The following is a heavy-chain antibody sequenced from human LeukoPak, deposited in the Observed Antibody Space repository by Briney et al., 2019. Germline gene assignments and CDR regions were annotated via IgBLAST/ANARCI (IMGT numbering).Heavy chain of an antibody. CDR2: IGDSGGAT. J-gene: IGHJ4*02. CDR3: AKRSCSGGSCNFDY. V-gene: IGHV3-23*01. Sequence: GGSLRLSCAASGFTFSSYAMSWVRQATGKGLEWVSAIGDSGGATNYADSVKGRFTISRDNSKNTLYLQMNSLRAEGTAVYYCAKRSCSGGSCNFDYWGQGTLVTLSS. D-gene: IGHD2-15*01. CDR1: GFTFSSYA.